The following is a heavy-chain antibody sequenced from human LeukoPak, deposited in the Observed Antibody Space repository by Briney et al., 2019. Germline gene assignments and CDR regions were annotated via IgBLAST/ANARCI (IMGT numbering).Heavy chain of an antibody. CDR2: IYSGGST. V-gene: IGHV3-66*01. D-gene: IGHD1-26*01. CDR3: ARATRIVGATASGYYYGMDV. J-gene: IGHJ6*02. CDR1: GFTVSSNY. Sequence: PGESLRLSCAASGFTVSSNYMSWVRQAPGKGLEWVSVIYSGGSTYYADSVKGRFTISRDNSKNTLYLQMNSLRAEDTAVYYCARATRIVGATASGYYYGMDVWGQGTTVTVSS.